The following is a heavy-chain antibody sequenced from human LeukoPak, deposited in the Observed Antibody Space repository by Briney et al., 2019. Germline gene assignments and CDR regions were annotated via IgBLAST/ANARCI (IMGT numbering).Heavy chain of an antibody. CDR3: ARAVYSSSRNYYFDY. CDR2: ISAYNGNT. J-gene: IGHJ4*02. D-gene: IGHD6-6*01. V-gene: IGHV1-18*01. CDR1: GYTFTSYG. Sequence: GASVKVSCKASGYTFTSYGISWVRQAPGQGLEWMGWISAYNGNTNYAQKLQGRVTMTTDTSTSTAYMELRSLRSDDTAVYYCARAVYSSSRNYYFDYWGQGTLVTVSS.